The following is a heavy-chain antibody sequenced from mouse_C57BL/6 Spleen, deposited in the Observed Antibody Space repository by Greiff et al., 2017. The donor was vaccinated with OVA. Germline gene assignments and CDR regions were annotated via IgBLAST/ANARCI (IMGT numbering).Heavy chain of an antibody. V-gene: IGHV1-69*01. Sequence: VQLQQPGAELVMPGASVKLSCKASGYTFTSYWMHWVKQRPGQGLEWIGEIDPSDSYTNYNQKFKGKSTLTVDKSSSTAYMQLSSLTSEDSAVYYCARFGYDEWFAYWGQGTLVTVSA. CDR1: GYTFTSYW. CDR3: ARFGYDEWFAY. CDR2: IDPSDSYT. D-gene: IGHD2-2*01. J-gene: IGHJ3*01.